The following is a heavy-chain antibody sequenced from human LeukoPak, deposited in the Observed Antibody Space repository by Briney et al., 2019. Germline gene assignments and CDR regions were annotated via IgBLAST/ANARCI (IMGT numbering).Heavy chain of an antibody. Sequence: GGSLRLSCVASGLTVSNHWMSWVRQAPGKGLEWVANIREERGQEYYVDSVKGRLTISKNSAKNSLYLQMNTLRVEDTAMYYCASLDTAKQPLANHWGQGTLVTVSS. CDR2: IREERGQE. J-gene: IGHJ5*02. D-gene: IGHD5-18*01. CDR3: ASLDTAKQPLANH. CDR1: GLTVSNHW. V-gene: IGHV3-7*03.